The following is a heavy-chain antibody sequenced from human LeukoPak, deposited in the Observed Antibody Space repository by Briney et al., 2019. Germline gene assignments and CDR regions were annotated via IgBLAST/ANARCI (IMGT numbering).Heavy chain of an antibody. CDR3: AKTGSSRFDY. V-gene: IGHV3-23*01. CDR1: GFTFSSYA. D-gene: IGHD1-26*01. J-gene: IGHJ4*02. CDR2: FIGSGGNT. Sequence: GGSLRLSCAASGFTFSSYAMSWVRQAPGKGLEWVSAFIGSGGNTYYADSVKGRFTISRDNSKNTLYLQMNTLRAEDTAVYYCAKTGSSRFDYWGQGTLVTVSS.